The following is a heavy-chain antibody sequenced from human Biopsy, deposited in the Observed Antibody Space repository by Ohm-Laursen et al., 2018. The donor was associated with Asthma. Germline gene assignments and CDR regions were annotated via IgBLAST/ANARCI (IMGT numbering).Heavy chain of an antibody. J-gene: IGHJ1*01. Sequence: SDTLSLTCAVSGDSISSYHWSWIRQPPGKGLEWIGYVFYGGATNYNPSLKSRVPISVDTSKNQFFLRLSSVTAADTAVYYCWRGVVFGGDSYAEYFQHWGQGTLVTVSS. CDR2: VFYGGAT. CDR1: GDSISSYH. CDR3: WRGVVFGGDSYAEYFQH. V-gene: IGHV4-59*07. D-gene: IGHD2-21*02.